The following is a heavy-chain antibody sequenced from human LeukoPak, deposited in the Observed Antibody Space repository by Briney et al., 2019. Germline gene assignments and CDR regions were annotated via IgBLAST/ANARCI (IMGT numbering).Heavy chain of an antibody. D-gene: IGHD1-26*01. Sequence: PGGSLRLSCAASGFSVSSNYMSWVRQAPGKGLEWVGRIKSNTAGGTTDYAAPVKGRFTISRDDSKYTLYLQMSSLIIEDTAVYFCATEYYGSFNYWGQGTLVTVSS. CDR1: GFSVSSNY. CDR2: IKSNTAGGTT. J-gene: IGHJ4*02. CDR3: ATEYYGSFNY. V-gene: IGHV3-15*01.